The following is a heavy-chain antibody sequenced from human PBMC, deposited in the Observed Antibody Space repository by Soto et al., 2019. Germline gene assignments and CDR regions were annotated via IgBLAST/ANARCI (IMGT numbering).Heavy chain of an antibody. V-gene: IGHV4-59*12. CDR3: ARYYYDSSGYYYGP. J-gene: IGHJ5*02. D-gene: IGHD3-22*01. CDR2: IYYSGST. CDR1: GGSISSYY. Sequence: PSETLSLTYTVSGGSISSYYWSWIRQPPGKGLEWIGYIYYSGSTNYNPSLKSRVTISVDTSKNQFSLKLTSVTAADTAVYYCARYYYDSSGYYYGPWGQGTLVTVSS.